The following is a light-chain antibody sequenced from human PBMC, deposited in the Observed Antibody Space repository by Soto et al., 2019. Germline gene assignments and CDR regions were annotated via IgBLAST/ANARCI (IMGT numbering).Light chain of an antibody. Sequence: DIVMTQSPDSLAVSLGERATINCKSSQSILYSFSNKNYLAWYQQKPGQPPKLLIYWASTRESGVPDRFSGSGSGTDFTLTISSLQAEDVAVYYCQQYYSTPTFGQGTKVEIK. V-gene: IGKV4-1*01. J-gene: IGKJ1*01. CDR1: QSILYSFSNKNY. CDR3: QQYYSTPT. CDR2: WAS.